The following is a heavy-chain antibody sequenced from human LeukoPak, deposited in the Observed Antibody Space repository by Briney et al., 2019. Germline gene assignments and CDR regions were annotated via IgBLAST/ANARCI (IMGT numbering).Heavy chain of an antibody. CDR1: GFTFSSYA. V-gene: IGHV3-23*01. J-gene: IGHJ4*02. CDR2: ISGSGGST. Sequence: PGGSLRLSCAASGFTFSSYAMSWVRQAPGKGLEWVSAISGSGGSTYYADSVKGRFTISRDNSKNTLYLQMNSLRAEDTAVYYCAKDRSYYYGSGSYSFDYWGQGTLVTVSS. CDR3: AKDRSYYYGSGSYSFDY. D-gene: IGHD3-10*01.